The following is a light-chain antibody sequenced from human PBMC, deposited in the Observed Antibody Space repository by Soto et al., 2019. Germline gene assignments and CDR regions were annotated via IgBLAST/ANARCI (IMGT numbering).Light chain of an antibody. Sequence: QSALTQPPSASGSPGQSVTISCTGTSSDIGGYNFVSWYQQHPGKAPKLMIDEVNKRPSGVPDRFSGSKSGTSASLDISGLQSEDEANYYCAAWDDTLNGGVFGGGTKLTVL. CDR1: SSDIGGYNF. CDR2: EVN. J-gene: IGLJ3*02. CDR3: AAWDDTLNGGV. V-gene: IGLV2-8*01.